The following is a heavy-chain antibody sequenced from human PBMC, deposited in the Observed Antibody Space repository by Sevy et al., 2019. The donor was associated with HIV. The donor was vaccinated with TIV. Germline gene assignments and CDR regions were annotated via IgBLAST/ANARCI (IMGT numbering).Heavy chain of an antibody. V-gene: IGHV1-24*01. CDR3: AAVGLRYCSGSSCYQGDWFDP. J-gene: IGHJ5*02. Sequence: ASVKVSCKVSGYSLTKLSIHWVRQGPGKGLEWMGDFDVQDGETIYAKKFQGRLNMTVDTNTDTAYIELSRLTSEDTAVYYCAAVGLRYCSGSSCYQGDWFDPWGQGSLVTVSS. CDR2: FDVQDGET. D-gene: IGHD2-15*01. CDR1: GYSLTKLS.